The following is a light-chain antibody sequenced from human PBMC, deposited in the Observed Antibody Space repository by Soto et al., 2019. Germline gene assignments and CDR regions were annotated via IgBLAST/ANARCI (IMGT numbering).Light chain of an antibody. Sequence: DLQMTQSPSTLSASVGDRVTITCRASQSISSWLAWYQQKPGKAPKLLIYDASSLESGVPSRFSGSGSGTEFTLTISSLQPDDFATYYSQQYNSYSRTFGQGTKLEIK. J-gene: IGKJ2*01. CDR1: QSISSW. CDR3: QQYNSYSRT. CDR2: DAS. V-gene: IGKV1-5*01.